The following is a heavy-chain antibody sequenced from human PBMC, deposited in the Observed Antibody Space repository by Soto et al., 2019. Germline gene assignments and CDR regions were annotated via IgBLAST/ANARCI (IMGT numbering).Heavy chain of an antibody. CDR1: GGSITSGNSYS. V-gene: IGHV4-30-2*05. D-gene: IGHD4-17*01. CDR2: ISQAGAT. J-gene: IGHJ4*02. Sequence: SETLSLTCAVSGGSITSGNSYSWAWIRQPPGRGLEWIGSISQAGATSYNPSLKSRVIMSVDTSKNHFSLKLSSVTAADTAMYYCASVIGGDSEYYFDYWGQGTLVNVSS. CDR3: ASVIGGDSEYYFDY.